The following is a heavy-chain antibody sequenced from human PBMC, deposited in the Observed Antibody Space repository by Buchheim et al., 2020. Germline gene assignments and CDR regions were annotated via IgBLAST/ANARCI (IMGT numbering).Heavy chain of an antibody. CDR2: ICFSGTT. CDR1: GDSIRNSDYY. D-gene: IGHD3-10*01. CDR3: ARKLDQGDYHFDY. V-gene: IGHV4-31*03. J-gene: IGHJ4*02. Sequence: QVQLQESGPGLVRPSQTLSLTCTVSGDSIRNSDYYWSWIRQLPGKGLEWIGYICFSGTTYYNPSLESRLTISVDTSGNQSSLRLRSVTAADTAVYYCARKLDQGDYHFDYWGRGTL.